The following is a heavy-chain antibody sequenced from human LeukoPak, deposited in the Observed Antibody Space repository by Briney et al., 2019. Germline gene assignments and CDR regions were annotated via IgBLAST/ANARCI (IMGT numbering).Heavy chain of an antibody. CDR3: ARDVRYYGSGSYSGFDY. CDR1: GGSISSYY. Sequence: PSETLSLTCTVSGGSISSYYWSWIRQPPGKGLEWIGYIYYSGSTNYNPSLKSRVTISVDTSKNQFSLKLSSVTAADTAVYYCARDVRYYGSGSYSGFDYWGQGTLVTVSS. J-gene: IGHJ4*02. V-gene: IGHV4-59*12. CDR2: IYYSGST. D-gene: IGHD3-10*01.